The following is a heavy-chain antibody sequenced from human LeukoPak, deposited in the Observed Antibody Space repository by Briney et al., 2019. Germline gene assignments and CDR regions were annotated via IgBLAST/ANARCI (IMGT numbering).Heavy chain of an antibody. D-gene: IGHD1-7*01. CDR2: ISYDGSNK. V-gene: IGHV3-30*04. CDR1: GFTFSTYA. CDR3: ARDSDNWNYDV. J-gene: IGHJ4*02. Sequence: GRSLRLSCAASGFTFSTYAMHWVRQAPGKGLEGVAVISYDGSNKDYADSVKGRFTISRDNSKNTLYLQMNSLRAEDTAVYYCARDSDNWNYDVWGQGTLVTVSS.